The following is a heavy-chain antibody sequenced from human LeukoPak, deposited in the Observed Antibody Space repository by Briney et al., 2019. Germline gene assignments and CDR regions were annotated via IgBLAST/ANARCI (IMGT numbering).Heavy chain of an antibody. Sequence: SETLSLTCTVSGFSISTYYWSWFRQPAGKGLEWIGRIHSSGNTNYNPSLQSRVSLSIDTSQSQFSLRLTSLTAADTAVYFCARDVGKAYWGQGLLAIVSS. D-gene: IGHD4-23*01. CDR1: GFSISTYY. J-gene: IGHJ4*02. V-gene: IGHV4-4*07. CDR3: ARDVGKAY. CDR2: IHSSGNT.